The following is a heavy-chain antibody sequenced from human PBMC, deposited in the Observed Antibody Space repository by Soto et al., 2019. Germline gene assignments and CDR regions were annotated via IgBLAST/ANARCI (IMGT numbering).Heavy chain of an antibody. CDR2: IRGTNGNT. J-gene: IGHJ5*02. CDR1: GFTFSSSA. Sequence: EVQLLESGGGLVQPGGSLRLSCAASGFTFSSSAMSWVRQAPGKGLEWVSAIRGTNGNTHYAESVKGRLTISRDNSKNTLYLQMNFPRAEDTAVYYCAKCTVDTIVTRGWCNWLDPWGQGTVVIVSS. V-gene: IGHV3-23*01. CDR3: AKCTVDTIVTRGWCNWLDP. D-gene: IGHD5-12*01.